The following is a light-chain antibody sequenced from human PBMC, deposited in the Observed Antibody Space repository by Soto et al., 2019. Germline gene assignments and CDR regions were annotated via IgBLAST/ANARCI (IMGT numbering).Light chain of an antibody. CDR3: SSYTSSSIDYV. Sequence: QSALTQPASVSGSPGQSITISCTGTSSDVGGYNYVSWYQQHPGKAPKLMIYEVSNRPSGVSNRFSGSKSGNTASLTISGLQAEDEVVYYCSSYTSSSIDYVFGTGTKVTVL. CDR2: EVS. J-gene: IGLJ1*01. V-gene: IGLV2-14*01. CDR1: SSDVGGYNY.